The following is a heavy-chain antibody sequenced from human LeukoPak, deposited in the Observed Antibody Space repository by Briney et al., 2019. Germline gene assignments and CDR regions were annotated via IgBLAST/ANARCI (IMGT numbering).Heavy chain of an antibody. Sequence: GRSLRLSCAASGFTFDDYAMHWVRQAPGKGLEWVSGISWNSGSIGYADSVKGRFTISRDNAKNSLYPQMNSLRAEDTALYYCAKDIGDYGDYGVDYWGQRTLVTVSS. CDR1: GFTFDDYA. CDR3: AKDIGDYGDYGVDY. CDR2: ISWNSGSI. V-gene: IGHV3-9*01. J-gene: IGHJ4*02. D-gene: IGHD4-17*01.